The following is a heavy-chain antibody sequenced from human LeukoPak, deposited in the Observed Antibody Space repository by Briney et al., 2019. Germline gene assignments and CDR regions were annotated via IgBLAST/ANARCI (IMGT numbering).Heavy chain of an antibody. CDR3: TTGRTRYYDSSGYYYVYGWDAFDI. Sequence: PGGSLRLSCAASGFTFSNAWMSWVRQAPGKGLEWVGRIKSKTDGGTTDYAAPVKGRFTISRDDSKNTLYLQMNSLKAEDTAVYYCTTGRTRYYDSSGYYYVYGWDAFDIWGQGTMVTVSS. J-gene: IGHJ3*02. D-gene: IGHD3-22*01. CDR1: GFTFSNAW. V-gene: IGHV3-15*01. CDR2: IKSKTDGGTT.